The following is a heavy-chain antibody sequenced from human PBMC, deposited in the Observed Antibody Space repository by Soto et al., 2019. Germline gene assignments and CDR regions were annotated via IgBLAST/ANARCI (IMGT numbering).Heavy chain of an antibody. CDR1: GYTFTSYG. CDR3: ASSESGYSYGYGAFDI. CDR2: ISAYNGNT. D-gene: IGHD5-18*01. Sequence: ASVKVSCKASGYTFTSYGMSWVRQAPGQGLEWMGWISAYNGNTNYAQKLQGRVTMTTDTSTSTAYMELRSLRSDDTAVYYCASSESGYSYGYGAFDIWGQGTMVTVSS. J-gene: IGHJ3*02. V-gene: IGHV1-18*04.